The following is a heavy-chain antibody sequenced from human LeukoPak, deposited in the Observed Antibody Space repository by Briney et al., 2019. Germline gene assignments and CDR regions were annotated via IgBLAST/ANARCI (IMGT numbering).Heavy chain of an antibody. CDR1: GGSISSYY. Sequence: SETLSLTCTVSGGSISSYYWSWIRQPPGKGLEWIGYIYYSGSTNYNPSLKSRATISVDTSKNQFSLKLSSVTAADTAVYYCARVARPLRYYYGMDVWGQGTTVTVSS. CDR2: IYYSGST. D-gene: IGHD3-10*01. V-gene: IGHV4-59*01. J-gene: IGHJ6*02. CDR3: ARVARPLRYYYGMDV.